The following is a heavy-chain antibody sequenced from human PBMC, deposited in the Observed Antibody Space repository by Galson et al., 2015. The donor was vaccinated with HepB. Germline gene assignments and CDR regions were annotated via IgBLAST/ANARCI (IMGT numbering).Heavy chain of an antibody. CDR1: GYTLTELS. CDR3: ATTIAAAATGDAFDI. Sequence: SVKVSCKVSGYTLTELSMHWVRQAPGKGLEWMGGFDPEDGETIYAQKFQGRATMTEDTSTDTAYMELSSLRSEDTAVYYCATTIAAAATGDAFDIWGQGTMVTVSS. D-gene: IGHD6-13*01. CDR2: FDPEDGET. J-gene: IGHJ3*02. V-gene: IGHV1-24*01.